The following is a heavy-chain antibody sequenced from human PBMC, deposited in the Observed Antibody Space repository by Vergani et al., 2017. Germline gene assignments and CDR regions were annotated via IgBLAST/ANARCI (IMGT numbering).Heavy chain of an antibody. CDR3: TTDPLSYYYDSSGRSY. Sequence: EVQLVESGGGLVKPGGSLRLSCAASGFTFSNAWMSWVRQAPGKGLEWVGRIKSKTDGGTTDYAAPVKGRFTISRDDSKNTLYLQMNSLKTEDTAVYYCTTDPLSYYYDSSGRSYWGQGTLVTVSS. D-gene: IGHD3-22*01. V-gene: IGHV3-15*01. CDR1: GFTFSNAW. J-gene: IGHJ4*02. CDR2: IKSKTDGGTT.